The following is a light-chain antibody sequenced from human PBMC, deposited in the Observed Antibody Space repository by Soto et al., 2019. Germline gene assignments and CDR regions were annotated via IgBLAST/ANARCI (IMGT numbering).Light chain of an antibody. Sequence: EIVMTQSPATLSVSPGERATLSCRASQSVRSNLAWYQQKPGQTPRLLIYGASARATGIPSRVSGSGSGTEFTLTISSLQSEDFAVYYCQQYNNCPYTFGQGTKLEIK. V-gene: IGKV3-15*01. CDR2: GAS. CDR1: QSVRSN. J-gene: IGKJ2*01. CDR3: QQYNNCPYT.